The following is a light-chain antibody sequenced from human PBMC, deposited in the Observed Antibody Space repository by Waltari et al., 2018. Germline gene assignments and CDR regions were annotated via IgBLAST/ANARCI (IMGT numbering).Light chain of an antibody. CDR1: NSDIGFYNY. CDR2: DVS. J-gene: IGLJ3*02. Sequence: QSALTQPASVSASPGQSITISCTGTNSDIGFYNYFSWYRQYPGKAPKLIIYDVSERPSGVSSRFSASKSGNTASLTISGLQADDEADYYCNSYTGSNSWVFGGGTKVTVL. V-gene: IGLV2-14*01. CDR3: NSYTGSNSWV.